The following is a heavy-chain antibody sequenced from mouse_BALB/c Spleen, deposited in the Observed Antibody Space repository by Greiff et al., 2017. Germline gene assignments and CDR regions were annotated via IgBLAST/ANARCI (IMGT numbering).Heavy chain of an antibody. J-gene: IGHJ4*01. D-gene: IGHD2-10*02. CDR1: GFNIKDTY. Sequence: VQLKQSGAELVKPGASVKLSCTASGFNIKDTYMHWVKQRPEQGLEWIGRIDPANGNTKYDPKFQGKATITADTSSNTAYLQLSSLTSEDTAVYYCARQYGNYGYAMDYWGQGTSVTVSS. CDR2: IDPANGNT. V-gene: IGHV14-3*02. CDR3: ARQYGNYGYAMDY.